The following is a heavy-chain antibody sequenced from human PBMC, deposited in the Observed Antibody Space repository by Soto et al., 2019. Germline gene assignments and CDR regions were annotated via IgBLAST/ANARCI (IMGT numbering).Heavy chain of an antibody. CDR1: GASVTSPEHY. CDR2: IYYGGST. D-gene: IGHD2-21*02. Sequence: SETLSLTCIVSGASVTSPEHYWTWIRQSPGKGLEWIGYIYYGGSTVYNPSLKGRSTVSLDTSKNQFSLNLTSVTAEDTAVYYCCMPQGLRDYWGQGTLVTVS. CDR3: CMPQGLRDY. V-gene: IGHV4-30-4*03. J-gene: IGHJ4*02.